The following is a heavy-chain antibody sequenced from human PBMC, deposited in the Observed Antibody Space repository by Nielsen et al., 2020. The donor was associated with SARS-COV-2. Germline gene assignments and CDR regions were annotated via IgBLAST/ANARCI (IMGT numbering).Heavy chain of an antibody. Sequence: SETLSLTCAVSGCSISSGGYSWSWIRQPPGKGLEWIGYIYHSGRTYYNPSLKSRVTISVDRSKNQFSLKLSSVTAADTAVYYCARGGRFTFGGADDAFDIWGQGTMVTVSP. CDR3: ARGGRFTFGGADDAFDI. CDR2: IYHSGRT. D-gene: IGHD3-16*01. CDR1: GCSISSGGYS. V-gene: IGHV4-30-2*01. J-gene: IGHJ3*02.